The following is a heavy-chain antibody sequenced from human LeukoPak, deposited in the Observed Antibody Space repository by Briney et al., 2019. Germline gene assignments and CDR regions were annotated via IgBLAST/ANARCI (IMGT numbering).Heavy chain of an antibody. Sequence: SETLSLTCAVYGGSFSGYYWSWIRQPPGKGLEWIGEINHSGSTNYNPSLKSRVTISVDTSKNQFSLKLSSVTAADTAVYYCARVRRDIVVVPAAIEAPYYFDYWGQGTLVTVSS. CDR1: GGSFSGYY. J-gene: IGHJ4*02. V-gene: IGHV4-34*01. CDR3: ARVRRDIVVVPAAIEAPYYFDY. CDR2: INHSGST. D-gene: IGHD2-2*02.